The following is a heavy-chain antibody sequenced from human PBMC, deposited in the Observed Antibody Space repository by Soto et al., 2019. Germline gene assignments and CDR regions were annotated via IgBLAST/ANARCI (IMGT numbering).Heavy chain of an antibody. V-gene: IGHV1-18*04. CDR3: ATSYDTGFDP. Sequence: VQSAAEVKKPGASVRVSCKAYGYPFIKYGISWIRQAPEQGLEWMGWIKVDSGYTNYAQKFQGRVTMTADTSSDTAFMELRRLRLVGAAVYFCATSYDTGFDPWGHGTLVSVSS. D-gene: IGHD3-9*01. J-gene: IGHJ5*02. CDR2: IKVDSGYT. CDR1: GYPFIKYG.